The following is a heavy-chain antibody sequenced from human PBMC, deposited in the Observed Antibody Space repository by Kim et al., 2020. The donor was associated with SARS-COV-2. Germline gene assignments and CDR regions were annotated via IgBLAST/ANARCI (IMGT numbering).Heavy chain of an antibody. D-gene: IGHD5-12*01. CDR3: ARAKSTANNWFDP. V-gene: IGHV4-34*01. J-gene: IGHJ5*02. Sequence: YSPPLKSRVTISVDTSKNQLSLKLSSVTAADTAVYYCARAKSTANNWFDPWGQGTLVTVSS.